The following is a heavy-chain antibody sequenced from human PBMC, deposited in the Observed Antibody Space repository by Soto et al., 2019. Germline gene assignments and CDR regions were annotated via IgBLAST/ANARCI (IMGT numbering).Heavy chain of an antibody. CDR3: AKRGVGFDFEY. V-gene: IGHV3-23*01. CDR1: GFTLSSFF. CDR2: ISGSGDST. Sequence: HPGGSLRLSCAASGFTLSSFFMHWVRQGPGKGLEWVSAISGSGDSTYYADSVKGRFTISRDNSKNTLYLQMNSLRAEDTAVYYCAKRGVGFDFEYWGQGT. J-gene: IGHJ4*02. D-gene: IGHD1-26*01.